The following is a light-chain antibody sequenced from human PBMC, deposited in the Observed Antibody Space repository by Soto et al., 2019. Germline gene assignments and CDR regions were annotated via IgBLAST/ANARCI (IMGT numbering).Light chain of an antibody. CDR1: QSISSY. Sequence: DIQMTQSPSSLSASVGDRVTITCRASQSISSYLNWYQQKPGKAPKLLIYAASSLQSGVPSRFNGSGSGTDFTLTIAGLQPEDSASYFCQQSISAPLTFGGGTKVDIK. V-gene: IGKV1-39*01. CDR3: QQSISAPLT. CDR2: AAS. J-gene: IGKJ4*01.